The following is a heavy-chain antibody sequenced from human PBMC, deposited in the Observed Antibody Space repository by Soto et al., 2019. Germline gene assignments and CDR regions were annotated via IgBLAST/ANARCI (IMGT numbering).Heavy chain of an antibody. CDR3: ARDWGIAAAGRNWFDP. CDR1: GGTFSSYA. D-gene: IGHD6-13*01. J-gene: IGHJ5*02. CDR2: IIPIFGTA. Sequence: GASVKVSCKASGGTFSSYAISWVRQAPGQGLEWMGGIIPIFGTANYAQKFQGRVTITADESTSTAYMELSSLRSEDTAVYYCARDWGIAAAGRNWFDPWGQGTLVTVSS. V-gene: IGHV1-69*13.